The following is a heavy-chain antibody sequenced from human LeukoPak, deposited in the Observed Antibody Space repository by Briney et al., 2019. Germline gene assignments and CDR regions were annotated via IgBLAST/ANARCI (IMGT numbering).Heavy chain of an antibody. D-gene: IGHD5/OR15-5a*01. CDR2: IYHTGST. Sequence: SETLSLTCAVSGGSISGSNWCWWSWVRQPPGKGLEWIGEIYHTGSTNYNPSLKSRVTTSLDKSKNQFSLTLTSVTAADTAMYYCATRYSVWPKWGPGTLDTVPS. J-gene: IGHJ4*02. V-gene: IGHV4-4*02. CDR3: ATRYSVWPK. CDR1: GGSISGSNW.